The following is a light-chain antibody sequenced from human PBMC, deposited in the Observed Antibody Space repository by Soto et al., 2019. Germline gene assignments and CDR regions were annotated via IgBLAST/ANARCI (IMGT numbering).Light chain of an antibody. CDR2: EVS. CDR1: SSDVGGYNY. V-gene: IGLV2-14*01. J-gene: IGLJ1*01. CDR3: CSFTSSSPLYV. Sequence: QSVLTQPASVSGSPGQSITISCTGTSSDVGGYNYVSWYQQHPGKAPKLMIYEVSNRPSGVSNRFSASKSGNTASLTISGLQAEDEADYYCCSFTSSSPLYVFGSGTKVTVL.